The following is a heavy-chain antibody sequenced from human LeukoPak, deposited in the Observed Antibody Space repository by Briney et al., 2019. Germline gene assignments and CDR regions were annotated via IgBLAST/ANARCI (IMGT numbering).Heavy chain of an antibody. D-gene: IGHD3-22*01. CDR1: GYTFTGYY. J-gene: IGHJ4*02. CDR3: ASFRDYYDSSGYSYFDY. V-gene: IGHV1-2*02. CDR2: INPNSGST. Sequence: ASVKVSCKASGYTFTGYYMHWVRQAPGQGLEWMGWINPNSGSTNYAQKFQGRVTMTRDTSISTAYMELSRLRSDDTAVYYCASFRDYYDSSGYSYFDYWGQGTLVTVSS.